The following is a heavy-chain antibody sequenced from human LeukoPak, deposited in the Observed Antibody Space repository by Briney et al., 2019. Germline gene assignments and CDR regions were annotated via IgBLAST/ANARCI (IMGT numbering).Heavy chain of an antibody. Sequence: RSETLSLTCAVYGGSFSGYYWSWIRQPPGKGLEWIGEINHSGSTNYNPPLKSRVTISVDTSKNQFSLKLSSVTAADTAVYYCARGSLYYDILTGYTNWFDPWGQGTLVTVSS. V-gene: IGHV4-34*01. CDR2: INHSGST. D-gene: IGHD3-9*01. CDR1: GGSFSGYY. J-gene: IGHJ5*02. CDR3: ARGSLYYDILTGYTNWFDP.